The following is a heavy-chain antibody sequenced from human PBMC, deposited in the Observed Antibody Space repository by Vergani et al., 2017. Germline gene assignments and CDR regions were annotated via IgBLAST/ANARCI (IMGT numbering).Heavy chain of an antibody. CDR1: GGSFSGYY. V-gene: IGHV4-34*01. Sequence: QVQLQQWGAGLLKPSETLSLTCAVYGGSFSGYYWSWIRQPPGKGLEWIGEINHSGSTNYNSFLKRRVTISVDTSKNQFSLKLSSVTAADTAVYYCARVYTYYDFWSGAIGGNWFDPWGQGTLVTVSS. D-gene: IGHD3-3*01. CDR2: INHSGST. J-gene: IGHJ5*02. CDR3: ARVYTYYDFWSGAIGGNWFDP.